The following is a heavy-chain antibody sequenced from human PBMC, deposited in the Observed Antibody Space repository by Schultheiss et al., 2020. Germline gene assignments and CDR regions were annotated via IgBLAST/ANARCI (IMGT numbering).Heavy chain of an antibody. V-gene: IGHV3-15*01. Sequence: GGSLRLSCAASGFTFSNAWMSWVRQAPGKGLEWVGRIKSKTDGGTTDYAAPVKGRFTISRDDSKDTLYLQMNSLKIEDTGVFYCTALLENFWGQGTLVTVYS. CDR1: GFTFSNAW. J-gene: IGHJ4*02. CDR2: IKSKTDGGTT. CDR3: TALLENF. D-gene: IGHD3-3*01.